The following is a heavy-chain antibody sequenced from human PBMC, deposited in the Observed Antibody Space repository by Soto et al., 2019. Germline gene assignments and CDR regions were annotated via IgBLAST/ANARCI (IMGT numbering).Heavy chain of an antibody. V-gene: IGHV3-23*01. CDR3: AKSLSTAVNYGLDV. J-gene: IGHJ6*02. CDR2: ISDDGDST. D-gene: IGHD2-2*01. Sequence: GGSLRPSCGASGFTFSDNAMTWVRQAPGKGLEWVSSISDDGDSTYYAGSVKGRFAVSRDNSKNTRFLHMNSLGAEDTAVYYCAKSLSTAVNYGLDVWGQGTSVTVSS. CDR1: GFTFSDNA.